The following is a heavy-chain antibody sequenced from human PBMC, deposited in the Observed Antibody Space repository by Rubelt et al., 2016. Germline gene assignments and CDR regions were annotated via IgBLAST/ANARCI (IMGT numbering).Heavy chain of an antibody. Sequence: QVQLVQSGAEVKKPGASVKVSCKASGYTFTSYAMHWVRQAPGQRLEWLGWFNADSGTTRYSEHFQGRGTMPRDTAAPNVDMELSSLGSEDTAVYFGATGPLGGWSEYWGQGTQVTVSS. J-gene: IGHJ4*02. CDR2: FNADSGTT. CDR3: ATGPLGGWSEY. D-gene: IGHD6-19*01. CDR1: GYTFTSYA. V-gene: IGHV1-3*01.